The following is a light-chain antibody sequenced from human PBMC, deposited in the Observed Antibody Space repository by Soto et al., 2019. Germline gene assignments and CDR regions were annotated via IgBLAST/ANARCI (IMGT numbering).Light chain of an antibody. CDR2: YND. CDR1: SSNIGSNT. V-gene: IGLV1-44*01. Sequence: QAVVSQPPSASGTPGQRVTISCSGSSSNIGSNTVNWYQHLPGAAPKLLIYYNDRRPSGVPDRFSGSKSGTSASLAISGLQSEDEADYYCASWAGSLNAMLFGGGTKLTVL. J-gene: IGLJ3*02. CDR3: ASWAGSLNAML.